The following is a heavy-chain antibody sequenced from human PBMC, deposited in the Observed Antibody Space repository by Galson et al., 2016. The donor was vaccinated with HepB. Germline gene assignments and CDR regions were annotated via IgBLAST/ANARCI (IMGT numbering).Heavy chain of an antibody. D-gene: IGHD3-3*01. J-gene: IGHJ5*02. V-gene: IGHV3-23*01. CDR3: AKVFSGVGRGITIFGVAPLDP. CDR2: ISGTGGST. CDR1: GFSFNNYA. Sequence: SLRLSCAASGFSFNNYAMSWVRQAPGKGLELVSVISGTGGSTYYADSVKGRFTISRDNSKNTLHLQMNSLRAEDTAVHYCAKVFSGVGRGITIFGVAPLDPWGQGTLVTVSS.